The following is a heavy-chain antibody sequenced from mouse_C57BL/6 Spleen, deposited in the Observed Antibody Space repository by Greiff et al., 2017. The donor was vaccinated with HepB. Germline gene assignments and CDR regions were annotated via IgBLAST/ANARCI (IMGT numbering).Heavy chain of an antibody. CDR1: GYTFTSYW. Sequence: QVQLQQPGAELVKPGASVKMSCKASGYTFTSYWITWVKQRPGQGLEWIGDIYPGSGSTNYNEKFKSKATLTVDTSSSTAYMPLSSLTSEDSAVYYCARSPYYYGSSSFAYWGQGTLVTVSA. V-gene: IGHV1-55*01. D-gene: IGHD1-1*01. J-gene: IGHJ3*01. CDR2: IYPGSGST. CDR3: ARSPYYYGSSSFAY.